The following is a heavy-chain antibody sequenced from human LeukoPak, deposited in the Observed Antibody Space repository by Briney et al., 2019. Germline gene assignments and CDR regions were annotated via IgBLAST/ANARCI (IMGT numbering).Heavy chain of an antibody. CDR3: ARSKAHLSTSWYGTWFDP. CDR2: IYYSGST. CDR1: GGSISSYY. D-gene: IGHD2-2*01. V-gene: IGHV4-59*08. J-gene: IGHJ5*02. Sequence: PSETLSLTCTVSGGSISSYYWSWIRQPPGKGLEWIGYIYYSGSTSYNPSLKSRVTISVDTSKNQFSLKLSSVTAADTAVYYCARSKAHLSTSWYGTWFDPWGQGTLVTVSS.